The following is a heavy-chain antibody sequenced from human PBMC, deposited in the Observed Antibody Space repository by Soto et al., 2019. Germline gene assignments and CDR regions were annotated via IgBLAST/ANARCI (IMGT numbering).Heavy chain of an antibody. CDR3: ASRNDIVVVPAAMPVDY. CDR2: IYYSGST. D-gene: IGHD2-2*01. V-gene: IGHV4-39*01. J-gene: IGHJ4*02. CDR1: GGSISSSSYY. Sequence: QLQLQESGPGLVKPSETLSLTCTVSGGSISSSSYYWGWIRQPPGKGLEWIGSIYYSGSTYYNPSLKSRVTISVDTSKNQFSLKLSSVTAADTAVYYCASRNDIVVVPAAMPVDYWGQGTLVTVSS.